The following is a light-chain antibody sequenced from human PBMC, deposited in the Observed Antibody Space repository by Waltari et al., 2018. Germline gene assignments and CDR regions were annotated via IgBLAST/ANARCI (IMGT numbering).Light chain of an antibody. J-gene: IGKJ3*01. CDR1: QTIYNKY. Sequence: EIVLTQSPGTLSLSPGERATLSCRASQTIYNKYLAWYQQKSGQAPRPLIYGASSRATGIPDRFSGSGSGTDFTLTISRLEPEDFAVYFCQQFGTSPPTGFGPGTRLDVK. V-gene: IGKV3-20*01. CDR2: GAS. CDR3: QQFGTSPPTG.